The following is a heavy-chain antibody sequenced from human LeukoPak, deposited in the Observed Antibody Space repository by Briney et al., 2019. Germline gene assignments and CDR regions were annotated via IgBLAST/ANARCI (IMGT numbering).Heavy chain of an antibody. J-gene: IGHJ4*02. CDR2: ISDTTTYT. CDR3: ARDFCSAGSCYPDN. Sequence: PGGSLRLSCAVSGFTFSDYYMSWIRQAPGKGLEWVSYISDTTTYTNYADSVKGRFTISRDNSKNTLYLQMNSLRVEDTAVYYCARDFCSAGSCYPDNWGQGTLVTVSS. CDR1: GFTFSDYY. D-gene: IGHD2-15*01. V-gene: IGHV3-11*06.